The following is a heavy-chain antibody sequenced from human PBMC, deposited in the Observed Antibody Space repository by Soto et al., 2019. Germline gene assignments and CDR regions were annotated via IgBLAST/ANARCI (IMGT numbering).Heavy chain of an antibody. V-gene: IGHV3-49*03. Sequence: HPGGSLRLACTASGFTFGDYAMSWFRQAPGKGLEWVGFIRSKAYGGTTEYAASVKGRFTISRDDSKTIAYLQMNSLKTEDTAVYYCTTSWELPEDHYYYGMDVWGQATTVTVSS. CDR2: IRSKAYGGTT. CDR1: GFTFGDYA. D-gene: IGHD1-26*01. J-gene: IGHJ6*02. CDR3: TTSWELPEDHYYYGMDV.